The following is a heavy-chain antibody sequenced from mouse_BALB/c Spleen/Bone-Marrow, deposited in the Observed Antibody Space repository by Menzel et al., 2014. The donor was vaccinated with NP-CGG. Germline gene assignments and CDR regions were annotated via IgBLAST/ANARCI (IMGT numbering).Heavy chain of an antibody. Sequence: QVQLQQSGAELVRPGSSVKISCKASGYAFSIYWMNWVKQRPGQGLEWIGQIYPGDGDTNYNGKFKGKATLTADKSSSTAYMQLSSLTSEDSAVYFCARSRGYYVDYWGQGTTLTVSS. CDR2: IYPGDGDT. CDR3: ARSRGYYVDY. CDR1: GYAFSIYW. V-gene: IGHV1-80*01. J-gene: IGHJ2*01.